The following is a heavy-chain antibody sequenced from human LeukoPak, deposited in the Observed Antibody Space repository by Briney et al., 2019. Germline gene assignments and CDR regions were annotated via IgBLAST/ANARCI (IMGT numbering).Heavy chain of an antibody. CDR3: ARYIAAAGPYYFDY. CDR2: IHYSGST. CDR1: GDSISDYY. J-gene: IGHJ4*02. D-gene: IGHD6-13*01. V-gene: IGHV4-59*01. Sequence: PSETLSLTCTVSGDSISDYYWSWIRQPPGKGLEWIGYIHYSGSTNYNPSLKSRVTISADTSKNKFSLRLSSVAAADTAVYYCARYIAAAGPYYFDYWGQGTLVTVSS.